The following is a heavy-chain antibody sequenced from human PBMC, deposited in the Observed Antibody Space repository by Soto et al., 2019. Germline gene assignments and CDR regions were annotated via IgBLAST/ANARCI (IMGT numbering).Heavy chain of an antibody. D-gene: IGHD3-3*01. CDR2: IIPIFGSA. Sequence: QVQLVQSGAEVKKPGSSVKVSCKTSGGTFSSYALSWGRQAPGQGLEWMGGIIPIFGSANYAQKFQGRVTITAEKSTSTAYLELSRLRSEDTDVYYCARVNDFTYYYYGMDVWGQGTTVTVSS. CDR1: GGTFSSYA. CDR3: ARVNDFTYYYYGMDV. V-gene: IGHV1-69*06. J-gene: IGHJ6*02.